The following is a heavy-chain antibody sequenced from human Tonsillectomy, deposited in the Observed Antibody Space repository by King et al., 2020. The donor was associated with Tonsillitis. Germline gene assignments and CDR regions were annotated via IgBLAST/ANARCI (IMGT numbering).Heavy chain of an antibody. Sequence: VQLVESGGVVVQPGGSLRLSCAASGFTFDDYAMHWVRQAPGKGLEWVSLISWDGGSTYYADSVKGRFTISRDNSKNSLYLQMNSLRAEDTALYYCAKDMGGTTYYEFWSGSRGGYYYGMDVWGQGTTVTVSS. V-gene: IGHV3-43D*03. CDR2: ISWDGGST. J-gene: IGHJ6*02. CDR1: GFTFDDYA. CDR3: AKDMGGTTYYEFWSGSRGGYYYGMDV. D-gene: IGHD3-3*01.